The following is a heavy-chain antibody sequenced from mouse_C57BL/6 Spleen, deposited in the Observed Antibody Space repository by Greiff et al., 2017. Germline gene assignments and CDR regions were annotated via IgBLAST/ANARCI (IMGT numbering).Heavy chain of an antibody. CDR3: VRGISSDYYGSSPFDY. D-gene: IGHD1-1*01. Sequence: DVHLVESGGGLVQPKGSLKLSCAASGFSFNTYAMNWVRQAPGKGLEWVARIRSKSNNYATYYADSVKDRFTISRDDSESMLYLQMNNLKTEDTAMYYCVRGISSDYYGSSPFDYWGQGTTLTVSS. J-gene: IGHJ2*01. CDR2: IRSKSNNYAT. V-gene: IGHV10-1*01. CDR1: GFSFNTYA.